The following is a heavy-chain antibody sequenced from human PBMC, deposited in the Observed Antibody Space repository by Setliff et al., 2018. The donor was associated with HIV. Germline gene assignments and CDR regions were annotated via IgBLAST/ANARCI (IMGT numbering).Heavy chain of an antibody. Sequence: SETLSLTCTVSGDSVNDRSYFWGWIRQPPGKGLEWIGTFYYNGASRYNPSLKSRVTISVDTSKNQFSLNLNSVTAADTAVYYCAREFYYYYDSSGYYYDYWGQGTLVTSPQ. CDR1: GDSVNDRSYF. J-gene: IGHJ4*02. CDR3: AREFYYYYDSSGYYYDY. V-gene: IGHV4-39*02. CDR2: FYYNGAS. D-gene: IGHD3-22*01.